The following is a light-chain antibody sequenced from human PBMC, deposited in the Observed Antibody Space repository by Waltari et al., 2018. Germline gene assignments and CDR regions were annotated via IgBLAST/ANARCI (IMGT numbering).Light chain of an antibody. CDR1: QSISNY. Sequence: DIQMTQSPSTLSASVGDTITNTWRASQSISNYLAWYQQKPGKAPKLLIYKASSSGSGVPSRFSGSGSGTEFTLTISSLQPDDFATYYCQQYNTDSSFGQGTKLEIK. CDR2: KAS. J-gene: IGKJ2*03. V-gene: IGKV1-5*03. CDR3: QQYNTDSS.